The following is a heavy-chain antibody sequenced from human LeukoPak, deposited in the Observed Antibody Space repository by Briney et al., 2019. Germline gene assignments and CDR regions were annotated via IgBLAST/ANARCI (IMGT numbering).Heavy chain of an antibody. CDR3: ARHAGGPGDAFDI. V-gene: IGHV4-59*08. CDR1: GGSISSYY. D-gene: IGHD4-23*01. J-gene: IGHJ3*02. CDR2: IYYSGST. Sequence: SETLSLTCTVSGGSISSYYWSWIRQPPGKGLEWIGYIYYSGSTNYNPSLKSRVTISVDTSKNQFSLKLSSVTAADTAVYYCARHAGGPGDAFDIWGQGTMVTVSS.